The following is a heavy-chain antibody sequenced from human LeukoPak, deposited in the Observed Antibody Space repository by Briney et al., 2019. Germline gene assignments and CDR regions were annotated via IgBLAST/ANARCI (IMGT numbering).Heavy chain of an antibody. J-gene: IGHJ4*02. V-gene: IGHV4-39*07. D-gene: IGHD5-12*01. CDR2: IYYSGST. CDR3: ARYSGYVGVSVDY. Sequence: SETLSLTCTVSGGSISSSSYYWGWLRQPPGRGLEWIGSIYYSGSTYYNPSLKSRVTISVDTSKNQFSLKLSSVTAADTAVYYCARYSGYVGVSVDYWGQGTLVTVSS. CDR1: GGSISSSSYY.